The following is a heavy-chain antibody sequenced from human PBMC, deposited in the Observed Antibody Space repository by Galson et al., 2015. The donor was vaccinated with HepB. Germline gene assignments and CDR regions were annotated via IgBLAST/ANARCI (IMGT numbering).Heavy chain of an antibody. Sequence: SLRLSCAASGFTFSSCAMSWVRQAPGTGLEWVSSISGSGNTVYYADSVKGRFTISRDNSKNTVFLQMNSLRDEDTAVYYCAKDPGEEVIAAFDIWGQGTMVTVSS. CDR2: ISGSGNTV. D-gene: IGHD2-21*01. J-gene: IGHJ3*02. V-gene: IGHV3-23*01. CDR1: GFTFSSCA. CDR3: AKDPGEEVIAAFDI.